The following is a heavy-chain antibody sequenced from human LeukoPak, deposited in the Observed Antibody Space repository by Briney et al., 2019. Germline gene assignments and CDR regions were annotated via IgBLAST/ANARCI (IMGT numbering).Heavy chain of an antibody. CDR1: GYTLTGLS. CDR2: FDPEDGET. D-gene: IGHD3-22*01. V-gene: IGHV1-24*01. J-gene: IGHJ4*02. Sequence: ASVKVSCKVSGYTLTGLSMHWVRQAPGKGLEWMGGFDPEDGETIYAQKFQGRVTMTEDTSTDTAYMELSSLRSEDTAVYYCATVIRGYYDSSGYYLRYFDYWGQGTLVTVSS. CDR3: ATVIRGYYDSSGYYLRYFDY.